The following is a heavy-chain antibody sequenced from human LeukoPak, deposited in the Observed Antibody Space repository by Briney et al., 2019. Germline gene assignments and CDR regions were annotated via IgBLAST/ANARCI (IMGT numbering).Heavy chain of an antibody. CDR3: ARVRGYSYGRHKYYFDY. D-gene: IGHD5-18*01. Sequence: SETLSLTCAVYGGSFSGYYWSWIRQPPGKGLEWIGEINHSGSTNYNPSLKSRVTISVDTSKNQFSLKLSSVTAADTAVYYCARVRGYSYGRHKYYFDYWGQGTLVTVSS. CDR2: INHSGST. CDR1: GGSFSGYY. J-gene: IGHJ4*02. V-gene: IGHV4-34*01.